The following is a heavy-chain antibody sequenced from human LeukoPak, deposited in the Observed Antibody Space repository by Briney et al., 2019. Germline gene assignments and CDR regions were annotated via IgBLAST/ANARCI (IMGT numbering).Heavy chain of an antibody. D-gene: IGHD7-27*01. J-gene: IGHJ4*02. CDR1: GGSISSYY. V-gene: IGHV4-59*01. Sequence: SGTLSLTCTVSGGSISSYYWSWIRQPPGKGLEWIGYIYYSGSTNYNPSLKSRVTISVDTSKNQFSLKLSSVTAADTAVYYCARRAYWGSHYYFDYWGQGTLVTVSS. CDR3: ARRAYWGSHYYFDY. CDR2: IYYSGST.